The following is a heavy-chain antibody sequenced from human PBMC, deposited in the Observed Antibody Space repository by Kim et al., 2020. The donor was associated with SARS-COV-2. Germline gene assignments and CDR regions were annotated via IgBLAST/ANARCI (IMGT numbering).Heavy chain of an antibody. D-gene: IGHD4-17*01. CDR2: IYHSVST. Sequence: SETLSLTFAVSGGSISSSNWWCWVRQPPGKVLEWIGEIYHSVSTNYNPSLNSRVTIAVDKSKNQFSLKRSSVTAADTAVYYCASQTVTNDCMDVWGQGTTVTVSS. CDR3: ASQTVTNDCMDV. J-gene: IGHJ6*02. CDR1: GGSISSSNW. V-gene: IGHV4-4*02.